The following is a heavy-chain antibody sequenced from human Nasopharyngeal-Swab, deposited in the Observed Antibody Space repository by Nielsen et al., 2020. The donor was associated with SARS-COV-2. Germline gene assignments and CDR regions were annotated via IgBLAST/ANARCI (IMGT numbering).Heavy chain of an antibody. Sequence: WVRQAPGQGLEWMGWISAYNGNTNYAQKLQGRVTMTTDTSTSTAYMELRSLRSDDTAVYYCARDEPEWFQYGMDVWGQGTTVTVS. J-gene: IGHJ6*02. CDR3: ARDEPEWFQYGMDV. D-gene: IGHD3-3*01. CDR2: ISAYNGNT. V-gene: IGHV1-18*01.